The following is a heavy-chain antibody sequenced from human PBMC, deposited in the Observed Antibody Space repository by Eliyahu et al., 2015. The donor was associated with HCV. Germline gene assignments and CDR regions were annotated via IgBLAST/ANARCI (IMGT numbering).Heavy chain of an antibody. Sequence: EVRLAESGGGLVKPGGSLRLXCATSGFIFXXANMAWVRQAPGRGLEWVSSIRNRGKNFYYGDSVRGRFTISRDNARRSLFLEMKGLRGDDTAVYYCVRDGDHLDWSSHFDAWGLGTLVTVSS. V-gene: IGHV3-21*02. CDR3: VRDGDHLDWSSHFDA. CDR1: GFIFXXAN. J-gene: IGHJ5*01. CDR2: IRNRGKNF. D-gene: IGHD3/OR15-3a*01.